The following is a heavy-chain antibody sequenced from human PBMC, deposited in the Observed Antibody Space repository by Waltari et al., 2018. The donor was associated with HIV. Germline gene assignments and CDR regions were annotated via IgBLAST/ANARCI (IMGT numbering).Heavy chain of an antibody. J-gene: IGHJ4*02. CDR2: IYHSGST. V-gene: IGHV4-38-2*02. D-gene: IGHD3-10*01. CDR1: GYSISSGYY. CDR3: ARDKGSGSSSFDY. Sequence: QVQLQESGPGLVKPSETLSLTCAVSGYSISSGYYWGWIRQPPGKGLEWVGSIYHSGSTYYNPSLKSRVTISVDTSKNQFSLKLSSVTAADTAVYYCARDKGSGSSSFDYWGQGTLVTVSS.